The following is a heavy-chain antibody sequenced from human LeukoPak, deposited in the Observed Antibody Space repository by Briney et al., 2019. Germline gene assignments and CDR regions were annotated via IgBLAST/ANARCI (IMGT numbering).Heavy chain of an antibody. CDR3: ARDLAGYCSSTSCYIYYYYYGMDV. V-gene: IGHV3-9*01. D-gene: IGHD2-2*02. CDR1: GFTFDDYA. CDR2: ISWNSGSI. Sequence: GRSLRLSCAASGFTFDDYAMHWVRQAPGKGLEWVSGISWNSGSIGYAGSVKGRFTISRDNSKNTLYLQMNSLRAEDTAVYYCARDLAGYCSSTSCYIYYYYYGMDVWGQGTTVTVSS. J-gene: IGHJ6*02.